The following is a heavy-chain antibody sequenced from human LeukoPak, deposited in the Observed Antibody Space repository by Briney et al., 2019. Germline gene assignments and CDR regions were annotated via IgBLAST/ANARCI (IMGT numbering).Heavy chain of an antibody. Sequence: PGGSLRLSCVVSAFTFSSYNINWVRQPPGEGMGWVSYISGSGTTIYYADSVRGRFTISRDNAKNSLYLQMKSLRAEDTAVYYCARGGGSYVNWFDPWGQGTLVTVST. CDR2: ISGSGTTI. CDR1: AFTFSSYN. CDR3: ARGGGSYVNWFDP. D-gene: IGHD1-26*01. V-gene: IGHV3-48*01. J-gene: IGHJ5*02.